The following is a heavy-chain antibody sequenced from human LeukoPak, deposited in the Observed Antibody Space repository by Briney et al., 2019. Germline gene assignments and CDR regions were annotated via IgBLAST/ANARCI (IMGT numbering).Heavy chain of an antibody. D-gene: IGHD4-23*01. J-gene: IGHJ4*02. CDR2: MNPNSGNT. V-gene: IGHV1-8*03. CDR1: GHTFTSYD. CDR3: ARGRRGNGDY. Sequence: GASVKVSCKASGHTFTSYDINWVRQATGHGLEWMGWMNPNSGNTGYAQKFQGRVTITRNTSISTAYMELSSLRSEDTAVYYCARGRRGNGDYWGQGTLVTVSS.